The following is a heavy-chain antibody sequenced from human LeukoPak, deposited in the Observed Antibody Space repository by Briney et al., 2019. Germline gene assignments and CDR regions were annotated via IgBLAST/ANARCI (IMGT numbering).Heavy chain of an antibody. CDR1: GSSFTSYW. Sequence: GESLQISCQGSGSSFTSYWISGVRQLPGKGLEWMGRIDASDSYTNYSPSFQGHVTISADKSISTAYLQWSSLKASDTAMYYCAIMVRGVIYNWFDPGGQGTLGTVSS. V-gene: IGHV5-10-1*01. CDR3: AIMVRGVIYNWFDP. D-gene: IGHD3-10*01. CDR2: IDASDSYT. J-gene: IGHJ5*02.